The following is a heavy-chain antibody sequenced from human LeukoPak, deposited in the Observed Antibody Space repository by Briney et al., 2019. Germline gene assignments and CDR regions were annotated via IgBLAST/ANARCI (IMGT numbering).Heavy chain of an antibody. Sequence: ASVTVSCKASGYTFTGYYMHWVLQAPGQGLEWMGWINPNSGGTNYAQKFQGRVTMTRDTSISTAYMELSRLRSDDTAVYYCARVSSYCSSTSCYGFDPWGQGTLVTVSS. J-gene: IGHJ5*02. CDR1: GYTFTGYY. CDR3: ARVSSYCSSTSCYGFDP. V-gene: IGHV1-2*02. D-gene: IGHD2-2*01. CDR2: INPNSGGT.